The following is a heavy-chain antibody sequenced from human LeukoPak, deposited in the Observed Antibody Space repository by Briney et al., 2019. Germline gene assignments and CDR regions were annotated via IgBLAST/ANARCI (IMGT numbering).Heavy chain of an antibody. CDR2: ISGSGGST. Sequence: PGGSLRLSCAASGFTFRSYEMNWVRQAPGKGLEWVSAISGSGGSTYYADSVKGRFTISRDNSKNTLYLQMNSLRAEDTAVYYCAKGGSGSYRGLFDIWGQGTMVTVSS. J-gene: IGHJ3*02. CDR3: AKGGSGSYRGLFDI. V-gene: IGHV3-23*01. D-gene: IGHD1-26*01. CDR1: GFTFRSYE.